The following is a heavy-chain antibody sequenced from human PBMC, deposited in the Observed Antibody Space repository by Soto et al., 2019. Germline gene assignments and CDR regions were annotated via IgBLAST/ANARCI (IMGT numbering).Heavy chain of an antibody. J-gene: IGHJ5*02. CDR3: ARDRVLLWFGELFAGNWFDP. V-gene: IGHV1-3*01. CDR1: GYTFTSYA. Sequence: QVQLVQSGAEVKKPGASVKVSCKASGYTFTSYAMHWVRQAPGQRLEWMGWINAGNGNTKYSQKFQGRVTITRDTSASTDYMELSSMRSEDTAVYYCARDRVLLWFGELFAGNWFDPWGQGTLVTVSS. CDR2: INAGNGNT. D-gene: IGHD3-10*01.